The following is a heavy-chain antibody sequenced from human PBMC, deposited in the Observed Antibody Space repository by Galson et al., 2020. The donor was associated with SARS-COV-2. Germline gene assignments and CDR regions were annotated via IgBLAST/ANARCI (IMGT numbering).Heavy chain of an antibody. V-gene: IGHV3-7*01. J-gene: IGHJ4*02. D-gene: IGHD3-10*01. CDR3: ARSKTGAY. CDR2: IKEDGSEK. Sequence: GESLKISCAASGFTFSSYWMTWVRQAPGKGLEWVANIKEDGSEKYYVDSVKGRFTVSRDNAKNSLYLEMNSLRADDTAMYYCARSKTGAYWGQGTLVTVSS. CDR1: GFTFSSYW.